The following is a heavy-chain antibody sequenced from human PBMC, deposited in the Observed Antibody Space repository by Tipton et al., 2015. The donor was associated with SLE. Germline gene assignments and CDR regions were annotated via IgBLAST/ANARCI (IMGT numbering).Heavy chain of an antibody. Sequence: TLSLTCTVSGGSISSGSHYWSWIRQPAGKGLEWIGRIYTSGSTNYNPSLKSRVTISVDTSKNQFSLKLSSVTAADTAVYYCASEGPRSYWYFDLWGRGTLVTVSS. J-gene: IGHJ2*01. CDR1: GGSISSGSHY. CDR3: ASEGPRSYWYFDL. CDR2: IYTSGST. V-gene: IGHV4-61*02. D-gene: IGHD1-14*01.